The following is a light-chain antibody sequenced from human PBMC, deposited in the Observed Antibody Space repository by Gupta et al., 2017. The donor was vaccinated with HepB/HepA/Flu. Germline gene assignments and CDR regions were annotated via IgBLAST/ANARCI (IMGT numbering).Light chain of an antibody. CDR1: QSLLHDTGYNY. Sequence: DIVMIQSPLSLSVTPGEPASISCRSSQSLLHDTGYNYLDWYLQKPGQSPQLMIYLGSKRASGVPDRFSGSGSGTDFTLKSSGGEDEDVGVYYCMQDRQILTFGGGTRLEIK. J-gene: IGKJ4*01. CDR3: MQDRQILT. V-gene: IGKV2-28*01. CDR2: LGS.